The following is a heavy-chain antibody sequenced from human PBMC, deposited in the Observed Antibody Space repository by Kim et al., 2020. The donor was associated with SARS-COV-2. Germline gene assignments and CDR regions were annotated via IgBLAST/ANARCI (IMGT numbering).Heavy chain of an antibody. D-gene: IGHD3-10*01. CDR2: IWYDGSNK. V-gene: IGHV3-33*01. J-gene: IGHJ6*02. Sequence: GGSLRLSCAASGFTFSSYGMHWVRQAPGKGLEWVAVIWYDGSNKYYADSVKGRFTISRDNSKNTLYLQMNSLRAEDTAMYYCARGGITMVRGVPSYYYGMDVWGQGTTVTVSS. CDR1: GFTFSSYG. CDR3: ARGGITMVRGVPSYYYGMDV.